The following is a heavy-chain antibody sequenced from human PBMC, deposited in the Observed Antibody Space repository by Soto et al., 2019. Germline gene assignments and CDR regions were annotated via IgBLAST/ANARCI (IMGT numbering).Heavy chain of an antibody. J-gene: IGHJ4*02. CDR1: GYTFTGYY. D-gene: IGHD2-8*01. V-gene: IGHV1-2*02. CDR3: ARDLKLMVYASPSPAVY. Sequence: VKVSCKASGYTFTGYYMHWVRQAPGQGLEWMGWINPNSGGTNYAQKFQGRVTMTRDTSISTAYMELSRLRSDDTAVYYCARDLKLMVYASPSPAVYWGQGTLVTVSS. CDR2: INPNSGGT.